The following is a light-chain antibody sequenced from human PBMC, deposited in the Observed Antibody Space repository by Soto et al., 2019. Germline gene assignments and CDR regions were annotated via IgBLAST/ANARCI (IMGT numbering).Light chain of an antibody. J-gene: IGKJ1*01. CDR2: DAS. Sequence: EIVMTQSAATLSVSPGERATLSCRASQSVRTNLAWYRQKPGQAPTLLISDASIRATGIPARFSGSGSGTEFTLTISTLQSEDFAVYYCQQYNDWPPWTFAQGTQVEIK. CDR3: QQYNDWPPWT. V-gene: IGKV3-15*01. CDR1: QSVRTN.